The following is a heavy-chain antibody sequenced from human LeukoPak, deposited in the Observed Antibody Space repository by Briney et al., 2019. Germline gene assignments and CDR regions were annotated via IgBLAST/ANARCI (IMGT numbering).Heavy chain of an antibody. Sequence: GGSLRLSCAASGFTFSNSAMSWVRQAPGKGLEWVSSISSSSSYIYYADSVKGRFTISRDNAKNSLYLQMNSLRAEDTAVYYCARDFVSDIVVVPAAPCGYWGQGTLVTVSS. J-gene: IGHJ4*02. CDR3: ARDFVSDIVVVPAAPCGY. CDR2: ISSSSSYI. D-gene: IGHD2-2*01. CDR1: GFTFSNSA. V-gene: IGHV3-21*01.